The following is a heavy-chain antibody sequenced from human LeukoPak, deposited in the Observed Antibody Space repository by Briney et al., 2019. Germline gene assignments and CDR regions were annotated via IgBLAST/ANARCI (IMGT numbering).Heavy chain of an antibody. V-gene: IGHV1-2*02. J-gene: IGHJ4*02. D-gene: IGHD5-24*01. CDR3: ARDTRSSYLQYYFDY. Sequence: ASVKASCKASGYTFTSYGISWVRQAPGQGLEWIGWISPDSGRTGFAQKFQGRVTMTRDTSISTAYMELRRLGYDDTAVYYCARDTRSSYLQYYFDYWGQGTLVTVSS. CDR1: GYTFTSYG. CDR2: ISPDSGRT.